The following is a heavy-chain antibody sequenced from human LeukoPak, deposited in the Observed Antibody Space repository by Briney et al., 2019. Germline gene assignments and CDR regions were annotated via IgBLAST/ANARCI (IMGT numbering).Heavy chain of an antibody. CDR3: ARDCSGGSCPIDY. CDR2: IYYSGST. V-gene: IGHV4-61*08. J-gene: IGHJ4*02. D-gene: IGHD2-15*01. CDR1: GGSISRGDYY. Sequence: SETLSPTCTVSGGSISRGDYYWNWIRQPPGKGLEWIGYIYYSGSTNYNPSLKSRVTISVDTSKNQFSLKLSSVTAADTAVYYCARDCSGGSCPIDYWGQGTLVTVSS.